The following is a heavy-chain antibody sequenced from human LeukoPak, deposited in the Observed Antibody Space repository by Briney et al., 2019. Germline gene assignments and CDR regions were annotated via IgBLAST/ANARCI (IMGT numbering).Heavy chain of an antibody. J-gene: IGHJ4*02. D-gene: IGHD6-13*01. CDR2: IYYSGST. Sequence: PSETLSLTCTVSGGSISSGGYYWSWIRQHPGKGLEWIGYIYYSGSTYYNPSLKSRVTISVDTSKNQFSLKLSSVTAADTAVYYCARAHTEYSSSWYVDYWGQGTLVTVSS. CDR3: ARAHTEYSSSWYVDY. V-gene: IGHV4-31*03. CDR1: GGSISSGGYY.